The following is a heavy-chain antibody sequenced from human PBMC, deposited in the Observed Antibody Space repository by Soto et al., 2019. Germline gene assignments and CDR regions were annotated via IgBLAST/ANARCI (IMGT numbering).Heavy chain of an antibody. CDR3: ARALITKVDY. D-gene: IGHD3-10*01. Sequence: SETLSLTCTVSGGSISSYYWSWIRQPPGKGLEWIGSIYYSGSTYYNPSLKSRVTISVDRSKNQFSLKLSSVTAADTAVYYCARALITKVDYWGQGTLVTVSS. J-gene: IGHJ4*02. CDR2: IYYSGST. V-gene: IGHV4-59*12. CDR1: GGSISSYY.